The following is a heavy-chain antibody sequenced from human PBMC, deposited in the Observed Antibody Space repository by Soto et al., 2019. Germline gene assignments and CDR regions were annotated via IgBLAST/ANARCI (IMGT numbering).Heavy chain of an antibody. Sequence: GGSLRLSSEASGFTFSSYGMHWVRQAPGKGLEWVVAIWYDGSNKYYADSVKGRFTISRDNSKDTLYLQMNSLRAEDTAVYYCARDPAPPYCSGGSCYLPYYFDYWGQGTLVTVSS. CDR1: GFTFSSYG. V-gene: IGHV3-33*08. CDR2: IWYDGSNK. CDR3: ARDPAPPYCSGGSCYLPYYFDY. D-gene: IGHD2-15*01. J-gene: IGHJ4*02.